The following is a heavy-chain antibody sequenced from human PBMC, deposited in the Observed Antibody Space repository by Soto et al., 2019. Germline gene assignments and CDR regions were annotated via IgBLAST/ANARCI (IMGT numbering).Heavy chain of an antibody. CDR3: AGVRISFRRRGGHYYEDGMDV. CDR2: VIPYFGTS. Sequence: EQLVQSGAEVKKPGSSVKVSCEASGGTFSTYSISWVRLAPGHGLEWMGEVIPYFGTSNHAQKFQGRVRLSVDESPSTAYMELRTLRSEDTALYYCAGVRISFRRRGGHYYEDGMDVWGQGTRVTVSS. D-gene: IGHD3-3*01. V-gene: IGHV1-69*01. CDR1: GGTFSTYS. J-gene: IGHJ6*02.